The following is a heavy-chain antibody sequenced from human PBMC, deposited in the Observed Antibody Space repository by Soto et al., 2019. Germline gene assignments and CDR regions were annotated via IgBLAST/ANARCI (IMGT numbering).Heavy chain of an antibody. CDR2: ISYDGSNK. Sequence: GSLRLSCSASGFTFSSYAMHWVRQAPGKGLEWVAVISYDGSNKYYADSVKGRFTISRDNSKNTLYLQMNSLRAEDTAVYYCARDYSGLWFGELPYGMDVWGQGTKVTVYS. V-gene: IGHV3-30-3*01. J-gene: IGHJ6*02. CDR1: GFTFSSYA. CDR3: ARDYSGLWFGELPYGMDV. D-gene: IGHD3-10*01.